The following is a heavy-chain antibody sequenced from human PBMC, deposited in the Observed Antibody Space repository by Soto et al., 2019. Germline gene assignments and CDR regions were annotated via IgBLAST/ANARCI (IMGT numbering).Heavy chain of an antibody. D-gene: IGHD6-19*01. CDR1: GYNFTSYG. CDR2: ISAYSGDT. CDR3: ATVAGAFDI. V-gene: IGHV1-18*01. J-gene: IGHJ3*02. Sequence: QAQLVQSGAEVKKPGASVKVSCKASGYNFTSYGISWVRQAPGQGFEWMGWISAYSGDTRNIQKFQGRVTMTRDRSTSTAYMELRSLRSDDTAVYYCATVAGAFDIWGQGTMVIVSS.